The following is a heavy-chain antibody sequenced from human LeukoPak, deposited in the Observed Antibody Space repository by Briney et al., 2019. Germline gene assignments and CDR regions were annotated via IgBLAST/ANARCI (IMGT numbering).Heavy chain of an antibody. CDR2: IGPTGFDR. V-gene: IGHV3-21*06. CDR3: AKETNGRHYDY. Sequence: GGSLRLSCTASGLTFSTSGFNWVRQAPGKGLEWVASIGPTGFDRYHADSIKGRFTISRDNANNFLYLQMDSLRAEDTAVYYCAKETNGRHYDYWGQGTLLTVSS. D-gene: IGHD1-14*01. J-gene: IGHJ4*02. CDR1: GLTFSTSG.